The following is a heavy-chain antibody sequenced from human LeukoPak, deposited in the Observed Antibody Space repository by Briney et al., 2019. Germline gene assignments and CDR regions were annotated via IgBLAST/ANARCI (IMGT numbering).Heavy chain of an antibody. D-gene: IGHD4-17*01. CDR1: GFTFSSYG. V-gene: IGHV3-33*01. J-gene: IGHJ3*02. Sequence: GGSLRLSCAASGFTFSSYGMHWVRQAPGKGLEWGAVIWYEGSNKYYADSVKGRFTTSRDNSKNTLYLQMNSLRAEDTAVYYCARHNYGDYVYAFDIWGQGTMVTVSS. CDR2: IWYEGSNK. CDR3: ARHNYGDYVYAFDI.